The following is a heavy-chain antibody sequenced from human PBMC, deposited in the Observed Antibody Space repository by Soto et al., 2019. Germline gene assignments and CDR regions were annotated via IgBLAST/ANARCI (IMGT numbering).Heavy chain of an antibody. J-gene: IGHJ3*02. V-gene: IGHV4-31*03. D-gene: IGHD3-10*01. Sequence: PSETLSLTCTVSGGSISSGGYYWSWIRQHPGKGLEWIGYIYYSGSTYYNPSLKSRVTISVDTSKNQFSLKLSSVTAADTAVFYCVRDTGGRYYGSGSAAFDIWGQGTMVTVSS. CDR2: IYYSGST. CDR3: VRDTGGRYYGSGSAAFDI. CDR1: GGSISSGGYY.